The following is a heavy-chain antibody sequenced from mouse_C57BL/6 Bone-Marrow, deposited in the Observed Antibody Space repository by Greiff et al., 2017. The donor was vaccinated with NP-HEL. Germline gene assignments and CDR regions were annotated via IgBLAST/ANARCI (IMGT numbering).Heavy chain of an antibody. D-gene: IGHD2-1*01. J-gene: IGHJ3*01. Sequence: QVQLQQSGAELVRPGASVKLSCKASGYTFTSYGMSWVKQRPGQGLEWIGEIYPRSGNTYYNEKFKGKATLTVDKSSSTAYMELRSLTSEDSAVYCWAKRRGNYPWFAYWGQGTLVTVSA. CDR3: AKRRGNYPWFAY. CDR1: GYTFTSYG. V-gene: IGHV1-81*01. CDR2: IYPRSGNT.